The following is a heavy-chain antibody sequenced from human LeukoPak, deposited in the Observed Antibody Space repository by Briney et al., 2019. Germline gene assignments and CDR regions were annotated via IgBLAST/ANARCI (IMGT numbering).Heavy chain of an antibody. CDR2: INLHNSDT. CDR3: ATIRDIVVGGGPYYFDY. Sequence: ASGPVSCQASGLTFIGYYLQWVGPASGQGLEWMGWINLHNSDTNYAQRFQGRVTMTRDTSITTAYMELSRRKSDDSKVYYCATIRDIVVGGGPYYFDYWGQGTLVTVSS. V-gene: IGHV1-2*02. CDR1: GLTFIGYY. D-gene: IGHD2-15*01. J-gene: IGHJ4*02.